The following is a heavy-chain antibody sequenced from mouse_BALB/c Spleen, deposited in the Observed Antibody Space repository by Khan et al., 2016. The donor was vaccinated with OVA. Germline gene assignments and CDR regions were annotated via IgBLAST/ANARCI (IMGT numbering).Heavy chain of an antibody. CDR3: ARDSNFDY. CDR1: GFTFSRFG. J-gene: IGHJ2*01. V-gene: IGHV5-17*02. CDR2: ISSGSSTI. Sequence: EVNLVESGGGLVQPGGSRKLSCAASGFTFSRFGMHWVRQAPEKGLEWVAYISSGSSTIYYADTVKGRFTISRDNPKNTLFLQMTSLRSEDTAMYDCARDSNFDYWGQGTTLTVSS.